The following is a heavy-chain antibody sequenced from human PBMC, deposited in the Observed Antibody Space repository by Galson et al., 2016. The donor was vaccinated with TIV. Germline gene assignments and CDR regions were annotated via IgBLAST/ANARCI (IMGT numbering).Heavy chain of an antibody. CDR3: APGVSAASTGVN. CDR1: GFMFSSDW. CDR2: INQDGSDS. J-gene: IGHJ4*02. D-gene: IGHD6-13*01. V-gene: IGHV3-7*01. Sequence: SLRLSCAASGFMFSSDWMTWVRQAPGKGLEWVASINQDGSDSPYVDSVKGRFTISRDNAKKSLFLQMNGLRGGDTGVYYCAPGVSAASTGVNWGQGTLVTVSS.